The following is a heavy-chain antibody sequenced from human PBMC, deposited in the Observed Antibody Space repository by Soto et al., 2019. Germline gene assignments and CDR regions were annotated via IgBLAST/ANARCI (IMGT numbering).Heavy chain of an antibody. J-gene: IGHJ3*02. Sequence: QVQLVQSGAEVKKPGSSVKVSCKASGSTFSSYAISWVRQAPGQGLEWMGGIIPIFGTANYAQKFQGRVTITADESTSTAYMERSSLRSEDTAVYYCARDRRHYYDSSCLRGGAFDIWGQGTMVTVSS. V-gene: IGHV1-69*01. D-gene: IGHD3-22*01. CDR3: ARDRRHYYDSSCLRGGAFDI. CDR1: GSTFSSYA. CDR2: IIPIFGTA.